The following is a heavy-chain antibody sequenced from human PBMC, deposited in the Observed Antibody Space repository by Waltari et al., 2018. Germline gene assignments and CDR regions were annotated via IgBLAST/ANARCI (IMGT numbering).Heavy chain of an antibody. CDR2: IYHSGST. V-gene: IGHV4-38-2*01. D-gene: IGHD3-3*01. CDR1: GYSISSGYY. CDR3: ARVRSGYDFWSGTDAFDI. J-gene: IGHJ3*02. Sequence: QVQLQESGPGLVKPSETLSLTCAVSGYSISSGYYWGWIRQPPGKGLEWIGSIYHSGSTSYNPPLKSRVTISVDTSKNQFSLKLSSVTAADTAVYYCARVRSGYDFWSGTDAFDIWGQGTMVTVSS.